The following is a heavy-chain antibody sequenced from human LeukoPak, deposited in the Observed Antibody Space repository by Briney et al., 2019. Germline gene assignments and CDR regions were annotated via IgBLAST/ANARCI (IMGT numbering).Heavy chain of an antibody. CDR1: GFTFSDYY. CDR3: ASSLYDFWSGYYFDY. D-gene: IGHD3-3*01. CDR2: ISSSGSTI. J-gene: IGHJ4*02. V-gene: IGHV3-11*04. Sequence: GGSLRLSCAASGFTFSDYYMSWIRQAPGKGLEWVSYISSSGSTIYYADSVKGRFTISRDNAKNSLYLQMNSLRAEDTAVYYCASSLYDFWSGYYFDYWGQGTLVTVSS.